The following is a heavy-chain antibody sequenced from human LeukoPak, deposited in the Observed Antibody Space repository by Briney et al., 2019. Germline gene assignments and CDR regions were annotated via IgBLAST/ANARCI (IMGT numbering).Heavy chain of an antibody. CDR3: AKERKRGDLGYFDY. D-gene: IGHD4-17*01. CDR1: GFTVSDHD. J-gene: IGHJ4*02. Sequence: GGSLRLSCAGSGFTVSDHDMSWVRQAPGKGLEWVSVIYSGGSTYYADSVKGRFTIFRDNSKNTLYLQMNSLRAEDTAVYYCAKERKRGDLGYFDYWGQGTLVTVSS. V-gene: IGHV3-66*01. CDR2: IYSGGST.